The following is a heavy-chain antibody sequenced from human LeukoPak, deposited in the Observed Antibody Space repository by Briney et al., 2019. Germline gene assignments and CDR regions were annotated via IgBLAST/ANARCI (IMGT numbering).Heavy chain of an antibody. Sequence: SETLSLTCTVSGGSISTYYWSWIRQPPGKGLEWIGYIYYSGSTNYNPSLKSRVTISVDTSKNQFSLKLTSVTAADTAVYYRARDLQDYFDYWGQGTLVTVSS. CDR1: GGSISTYY. D-gene: IGHD4-11*01. CDR3: ARDLQDYFDY. CDR2: IYYSGST. J-gene: IGHJ4*02. V-gene: IGHV4-59*01.